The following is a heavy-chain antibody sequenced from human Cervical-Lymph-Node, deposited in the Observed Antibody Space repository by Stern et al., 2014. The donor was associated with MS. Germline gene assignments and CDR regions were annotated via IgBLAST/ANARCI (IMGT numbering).Heavy chain of an antibody. CDR1: GFVFRRYA. V-gene: IGHV3-30*10. CDR3: AKGGSGSYLD. CDR2: ISYDGRDK. D-gene: IGHD1-26*01. Sequence: VQLVESVGGVVQPGRSLRLSCAASGFVFRRYALHWVRQAPGQGLEWVALISYDGRDKYYTDSVKGRFTVSRDNSNNTVDLEMNSLRLEDTAVYYCAKGGSGSYLDWGQGSLVTVSS. J-gene: IGHJ4*02.